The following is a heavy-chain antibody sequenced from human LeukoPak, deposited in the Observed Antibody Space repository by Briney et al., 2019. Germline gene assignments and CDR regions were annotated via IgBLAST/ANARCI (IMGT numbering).Heavy chain of an antibody. Sequence: PSETLSHTCTVSGGSISAYYWSWIRQPPGKGLEWIGYVYYSGATNYNPSLKSRVTISLETSKNQFSLRLTSVTAADTAVYYCARRVAVTGIYCFDLWGQGTPVTVSS. V-gene: IGHV4-59*08. CDR3: ARRVAVTGIYCFDL. CDR1: GGSISAYY. CDR2: VYYSGAT. J-gene: IGHJ4*02. D-gene: IGHD6-19*01.